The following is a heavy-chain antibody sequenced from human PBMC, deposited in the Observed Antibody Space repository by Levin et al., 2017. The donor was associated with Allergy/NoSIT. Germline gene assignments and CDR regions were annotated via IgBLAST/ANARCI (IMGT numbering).Heavy chain of an antibody. J-gene: IGHJ6*02. CDR3: ALTTQYNYVDYGLDV. CDR1: GITFSDHH. D-gene: IGHD1-1*01. CDR2: IRNKANGYTT. Sequence: QAGGSLRLSCAASGITFSDHHMDWVRQAPGKGLEWVGRIRNKANGYTTEYATSVEGRFVVSRDDSRSSLFLQMNSLKTDDTAVYYCALTTQYNYVDYGLDVWGQGTTVTVSS. V-gene: IGHV3-72*01.